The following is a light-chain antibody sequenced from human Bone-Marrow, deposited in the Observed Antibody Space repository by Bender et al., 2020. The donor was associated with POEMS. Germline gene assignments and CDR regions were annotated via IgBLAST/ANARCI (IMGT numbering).Light chain of an antibody. J-gene: IGLJ3*02. CDR2: EVS. Sequence: QSALTQPASVSGSPGQSITIYCTGTSSDVGNYHLVSWYQQHPGKAPKVLIYEVSKRPSGTSNRFSASNSGNTASLTISGLQAEDEAEYYCCSYAGTKTLVFGGGTKLTVL. CDR3: CSYAGTKTLV. CDR1: SSDVGNYHL. V-gene: IGLV2-23*02.